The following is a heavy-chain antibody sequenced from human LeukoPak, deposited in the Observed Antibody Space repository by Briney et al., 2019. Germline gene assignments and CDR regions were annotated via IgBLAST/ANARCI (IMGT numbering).Heavy chain of an antibody. CDR2: IKQDGSEK. CDR3: ARTTLPLIYYFDY. Sequence: GGSLRLSCAASGFTFSSYWMHWVRQAPGKGLEWVANIKQDGSEKYYVDSVKGRFTISRDNAKNSLYLQMNSLRAEDTAVYYCARTTLPLIYYFDYWGQGTLVTVSS. V-gene: IGHV3-7*01. D-gene: IGHD3/OR15-3a*01. CDR1: GFTFSSYW. J-gene: IGHJ4*02.